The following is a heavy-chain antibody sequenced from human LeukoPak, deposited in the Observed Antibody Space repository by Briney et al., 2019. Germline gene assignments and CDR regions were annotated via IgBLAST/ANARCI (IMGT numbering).Heavy chain of an antibody. CDR3: ATWAAAARVAWFDP. Sequence: ASVKVSCKASGYTFTSYDINWVRQATGQGLEWMGWMNPNSGNTGYAQKFQGRVTMTRNTSISTAYMELSSLKSEDTAVYYCATWAAAARVAWFDPWGQGTLVTVSS. J-gene: IGHJ5*02. CDR2: MNPNSGNT. D-gene: IGHD6-13*01. V-gene: IGHV1-8*01. CDR1: GYTFTSYD.